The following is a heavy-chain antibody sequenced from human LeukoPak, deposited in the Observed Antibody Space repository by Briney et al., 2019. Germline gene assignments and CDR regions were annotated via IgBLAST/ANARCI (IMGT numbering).Heavy chain of an antibody. J-gene: IGHJ4*02. V-gene: IGHV4-34*01. CDR2: INHSGST. Sequence: SETLSLTCAVYGGSFSGYYWSWIRQPPGKGLEWIGEINHSGSTNYNPSLKSRVTISVDTSKNQFSLKLSSVTAADTAVYYCANSYRSSWYGKFDYWVQGTLVT. CDR1: GGSFSGYY. CDR3: ANSYRSSWYGKFDY. D-gene: IGHD6-13*01.